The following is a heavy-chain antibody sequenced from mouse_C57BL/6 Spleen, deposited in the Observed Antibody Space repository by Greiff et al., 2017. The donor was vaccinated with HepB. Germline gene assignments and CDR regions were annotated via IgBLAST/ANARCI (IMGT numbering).Heavy chain of an antibody. D-gene: IGHD1-1*01. CDR3: ARGPPDYYGSSYYFDY. CDR1: GFTFSDYY. V-gene: IGHV5-16*01. CDR2: INYDGSST. J-gene: IGHJ2*01. Sequence: EVQLVESEGGLVQPGSSMKLSCTASGFTFSDYYMAWVRQVPEKGLEWVANINYDGSSTYYLDSLKSRFIISRDNAKNILYLQMSSLKSEDTATYYCARGPPDYYGSSYYFDYWGQGTTLTVSS.